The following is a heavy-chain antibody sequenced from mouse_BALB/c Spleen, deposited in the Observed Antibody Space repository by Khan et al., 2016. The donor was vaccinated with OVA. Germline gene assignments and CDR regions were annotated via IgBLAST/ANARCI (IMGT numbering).Heavy chain of an antibody. V-gene: IGHV3-2*02. J-gene: IGHJ4*01. CDR1: GYSITSNYA. Sequence: EVQLQESGPGLVKPSQSLSLTCTVTGYSITSNYAWNWIRQFPGNKLEWMGYISYSGSTNYHPSPKSRISITRDTSKNQFFLQLNSVTTEDTATYYCARGNYYGYAMDYWGQGTSITVSS. CDR3: ARGNYYGYAMDY. D-gene: IGHD1-1*01. CDR2: ISYSGST.